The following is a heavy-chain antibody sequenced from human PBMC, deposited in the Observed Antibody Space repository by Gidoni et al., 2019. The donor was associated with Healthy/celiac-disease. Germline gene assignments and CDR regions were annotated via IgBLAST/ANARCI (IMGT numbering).Heavy chain of an antibody. Sequence: EVQLLESGGGLVQPGGSLRLSCAASGFTFSSYAMSWVRKAPGKGLEWVSAISGSGGSTYYADSVKGRFTISRDNSKNTLDLQMNSLRAEDTAVYYGAKDLAARPRFDPWGQGTLVTVSS. CDR2: ISGSGGST. CDR3: AKDLAARPRFDP. CDR1: GFTFSSYA. D-gene: IGHD6-25*01. J-gene: IGHJ5*02. V-gene: IGHV3-23*01.